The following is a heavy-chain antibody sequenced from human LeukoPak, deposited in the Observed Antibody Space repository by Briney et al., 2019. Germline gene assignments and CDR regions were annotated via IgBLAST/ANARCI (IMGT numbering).Heavy chain of an antibody. D-gene: IGHD4-11*01. Sequence: SSETLSLTCTVSGGSISGSYWSWIRQPPGKGLEWIGYIYYSETYYNPSLKSRVTISLDTSKNQFSLNLRFVTAADTAVYFCARTQGWGTVRTGYYYGMDVWGQGTTVTVS. J-gene: IGHJ6*02. V-gene: IGHV4-59*08. CDR2: IYYSET. CDR3: ARTQGWGTVRTGYYYGMDV. CDR1: GGSISGSY.